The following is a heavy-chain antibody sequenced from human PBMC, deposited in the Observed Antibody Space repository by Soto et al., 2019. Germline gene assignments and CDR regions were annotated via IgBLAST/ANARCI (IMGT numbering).Heavy chain of an antibody. Sequence: GSLRLSFAASGCTFSRYYMNWVRQAPGKGLEWVSSISTTSTYTYYADSVKGRFTISRDNSKNTLYLQMNSLRAEDTAVYYCAKARVSWAYYYDSSGRYLDVWGQGTTVTGSS. CDR3: AKARVSWAYYYDSSGRYLDV. CDR2: ISTTSTYT. CDR1: GCTFSRYY. J-gene: IGHJ6*02. V-gene: IGHV3-21*04. D-gene: IGHD3-22*01.